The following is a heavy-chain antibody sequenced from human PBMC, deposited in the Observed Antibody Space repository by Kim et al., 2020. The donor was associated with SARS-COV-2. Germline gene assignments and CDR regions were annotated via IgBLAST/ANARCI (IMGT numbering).Heavy chain of an antibody. J-gene: IGHJ6*02. D-gene: IGHD3-10*01. CDR2: IKSKTDGGTT. CDR1: GFTFSNAW. CDR3: STDGIGSGSYYYYYYYTMDV. V-gene: IGHV3-15*01. Sequence: GGSLRLSCAASGFTFSNAWMSWVRQAPGKGLEWVGRIKSKTDGGTTDYAAPVKGRFTISRDDSKNTLYLQMNSLKTEDTAVYYCSTDGIGSGSYYYYYYYTMDVWGQGTTVTVS.